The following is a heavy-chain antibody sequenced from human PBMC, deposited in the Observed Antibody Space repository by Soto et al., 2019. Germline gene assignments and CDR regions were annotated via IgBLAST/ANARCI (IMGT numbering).Heavy chain of an antibody. Sequence: GGSLRISCAASGITFSTYSMTWARQAPGKGLEWGANIKHDGSDKFYMDSVKGRFTISRDNAKNSLYLQMNSLRAEDTAVYYCASGRNGYNYGSDNWGQGP. V-gene: IGHV3-7*02. CDR2: IKHDGSDK. D-gene: IGHD5-12*01. J-gene: IGHJ4*02. CDR1: GITFSTYS. CDR3: ASGRNGYNYGSDN.